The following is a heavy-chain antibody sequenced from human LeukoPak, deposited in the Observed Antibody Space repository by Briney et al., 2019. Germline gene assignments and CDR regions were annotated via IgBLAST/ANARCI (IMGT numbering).Heavy chain of an antibody. Sequence: PGGSLRLSCATSGFTFSSFAMTWVRQAPGKGLEWVSAISGSGGSTYYADSVEGRFTISRDNSKNTLYLQMSSLRAEDTAVYYCAKRTSGFCSSTSCYGHGFWGQGTLVTVSS. CDR2: ISGSGGST. V-gene: IGHV3-23*01. CDR1: GFTFSSFA. D-gene: IGHD2-2*03. CDR3: AKRTSGFCSSTSCYGHGF. J-gene: IGHJ4*02.